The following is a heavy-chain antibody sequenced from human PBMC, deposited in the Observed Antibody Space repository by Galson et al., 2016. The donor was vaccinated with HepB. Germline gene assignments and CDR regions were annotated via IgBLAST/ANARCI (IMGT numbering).Heavy chain of an antibody. CDR3: AREMRNWNEVGDYFDY. J-gene: IGHJ4*02. CDR1: GFTFSDYY. D-gene: IGHD1-1*01. Sequence: SLRLSCAASGFTFSDYYMSWIRQAPGKGLEWVSYIYSSDTAIYYADSVKGRFTISRDNAKNSLYLQMNSMRAEDTAGYYCAREMRNWNEVGDYFDYWGQGTLVTVSS. V-gene: IGHV3-11*01. CDR2: IYSSDTAI.